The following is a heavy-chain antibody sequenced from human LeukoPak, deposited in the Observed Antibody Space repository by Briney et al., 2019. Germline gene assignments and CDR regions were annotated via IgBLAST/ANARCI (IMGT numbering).Heavy chain of an antibody. J-gene: IGHJ3*02. CDR2: FNWNGGST. Sequence: GGSLRLSCAASGFTFDDYGMSWVRQAPGKGLEWVSGFNWNGGSTGYADSVKGRFTISRDNAKNSLYLQMNSLRAEDTAFYYCARALDSSGWNDAFDIWGQGTMVTISS. CDR1: GFTFDDYG. D-gene: IGHD3-22*01. CDR3: ARALDSSGWNDAFDI. V-gene: IGHV3-20*04.